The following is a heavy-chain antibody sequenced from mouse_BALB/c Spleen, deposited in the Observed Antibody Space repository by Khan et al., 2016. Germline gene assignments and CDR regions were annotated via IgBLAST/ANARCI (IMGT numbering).Heavy chain of an antibody. CDR1: GYTFTNYG. Sequence: QIQLVQSGPELKKPGETVKISCKASGYTFTNYGMNWVKQAPGKGLKWMGWINTNTGEPTYAEEFKGRFAFSLENSASTAYLQINNLKNEDTATYFCAADYYGSNWFAYWGQGTLVTVSA. CDR2: INTNTGEP. V-gene: IGHV9-3*02. CDR3: AADYYGSNWFAY. D-gene: IGHD1-1*01. J-gene: IGHJ3*01.